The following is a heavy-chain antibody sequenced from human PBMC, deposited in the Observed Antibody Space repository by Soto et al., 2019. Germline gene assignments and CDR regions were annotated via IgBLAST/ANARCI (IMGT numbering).Heavy chain of an antibody. CDR3: ARGGVKYSSSWSPGYYHYGMDV. CDR1: GYTFTGYY. V-gene: IGHV1-2*04. Sequence: ASLKVSCKASGYTFTGYYMHWVRQAPGQGLEWMGWINPNSGGTNYAQKFQGCVTMTRDTSISTAYMELSRLRSEDTAVYYCARGGVKYSSSWSPGYYHYGMDVWGQGTTVTVSS. D-gene: IGHD6-13*01. J-gene: IGHJ6*02. CDR2: INPNSGGT.